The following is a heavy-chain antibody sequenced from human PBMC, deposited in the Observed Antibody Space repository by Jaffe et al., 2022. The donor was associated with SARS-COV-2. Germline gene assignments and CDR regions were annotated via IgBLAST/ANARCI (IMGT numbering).Heavy chain of an antibody. J-gene: IGHJ4*02. D-gene: IGHD3-16*01. CDR3: ARDPAQLWPNYFDY. CDR1: GASLNSEYFN. CDR2: VHTTGSA. V-gene: IGHV4-61*02. Sequence: QVQLQESGPGLVKASQTLSLTCTVSGASLNSEYFNWNWIRQSAGKGLEWIGRVHTTGSAIYNPSLKSRVTMSIDTSRNQISLTLTSVTASDTAMYYCARDPAQLWPNYFDYWGQGTLVAVSS.